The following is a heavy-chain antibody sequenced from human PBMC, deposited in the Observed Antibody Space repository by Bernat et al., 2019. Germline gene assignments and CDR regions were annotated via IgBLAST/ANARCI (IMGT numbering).Heavy chain of an antibody. J-gene: IGHJ6*04. CDR1: GFTFSNYA. Sequence: EVQVVESGGGLVQPGGSLRPSCAASGFTFSNYAMSWVRQAPGKGLEWVSVVSGSGDNTHYADSVKGRFTISRDNSKNTMYLQMNSLRVEDTAVYYCAKDPYSTIWGWMDVWGKGTTVTVSS. CDR2: VSGSGDNT. V-gene: IGHV3-23*04. CDR3: AKDPYSTIWGWMDV. D-gene: IGHD4-4*01.